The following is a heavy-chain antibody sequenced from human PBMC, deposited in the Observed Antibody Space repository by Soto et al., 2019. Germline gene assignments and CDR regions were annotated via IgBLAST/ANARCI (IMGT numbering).Heavy chain of an antibody. V-gene: IGHV1-69*13. CDR3: ARPSINYYDSSGYYRFDY. CDR1: GGTFSSYA. Sequence: ASVKVSCKASGGTFSSYAISWVRQAPGQGLEWMGGIIPIFGTTNYAQKFQGRVTITADESTSTAYMELSSLRSEDTAVYYCARPSINYYDSSGYYRFDYWGQGTLVTVSS. J-gene: IGHJ4*02. CDR2: IIPIFGTT. D-gene: IGHD3-22*01.